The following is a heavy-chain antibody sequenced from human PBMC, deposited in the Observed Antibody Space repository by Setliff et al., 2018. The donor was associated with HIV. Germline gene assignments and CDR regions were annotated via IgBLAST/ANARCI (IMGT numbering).Heavy chain of an antibody. CDR1: GFTFSGSA. Sequence: GGSLRLSCAASGFTFSGSAMHWVRQASGKGLEWVGRIRSKANSYATAYAASVKGRFTISRDDSKNTAYLQMNSLKTEDTAVYYCAKHGTKWHFYMDVWGKGTTVTVSS. CDR2: IRSKANSYAT. D-gene: IGHD5-12*01. J-gene: IGHJ6*03. CDR3: AKHGTKWHFYMDV. V-gene: IGHV3-73*01.